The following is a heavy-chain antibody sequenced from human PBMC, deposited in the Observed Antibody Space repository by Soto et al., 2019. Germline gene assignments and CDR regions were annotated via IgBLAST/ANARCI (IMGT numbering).Heavy chain of an antibody. CDR1: GYTFTSYA. D-gene: IGHD6-13*01. V-gene: IGHV1-3*01. J-gene: IGHJ5*02. CDR2: INAGNGNT. Sequence: QVQLVQSGAEVKKPGASVKVSCKASGYTFTSYAMHWVRQAPGQRLEWMGWINAGNGNTKYSQKFQGRVTITRDTYASTAYMELSSLRSEDTAVYYCARGGIAAAGTRGWFDPWGQGTLVTVSS. CDR3: ARGGIAAAGTRGWFDP.